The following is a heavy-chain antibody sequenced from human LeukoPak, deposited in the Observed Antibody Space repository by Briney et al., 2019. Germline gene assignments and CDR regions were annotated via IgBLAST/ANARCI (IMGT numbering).Heavy chain of an antibody. CDR1: GFTFSSYE. D-gene: IGHD1-26*01. CDR2: ISSSGSTI. J-gene: IGHJ4*02. V-gene: IGHV3-48*03. CDR3: ATSGSYFPFGY. Sequence: GGYLRLSCAASGFTFSSYEMNWVRQAPGKGLEWVSYISSSGSTIYYADSVKGRFTISRDNAKNSLYLQMNSLRAEDTAVYYCATSGSYFPFGYWGQGTLVTVSS.